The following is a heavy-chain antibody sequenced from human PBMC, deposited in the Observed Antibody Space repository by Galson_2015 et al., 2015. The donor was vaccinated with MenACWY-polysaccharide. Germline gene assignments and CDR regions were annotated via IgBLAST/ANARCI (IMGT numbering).Heavy chain of an antibody. Sequence: SLRLSCAASGFNFGDYGVIWIRQAPGKGLVRVSRIKSDGSSTNYADSVKGRFTISRDNAKNTLYLQMNSLRAEDTALYYCARGYSAYDWGQGTLVTVSA. D-gene: IGHD5-12*01. CDR1: GFNFGDYG. J-gene: IGHJ4*02. CDR3: ARGYSAYD. V-gene: IGHV3-74*01. CDR2: IKSDGSST.